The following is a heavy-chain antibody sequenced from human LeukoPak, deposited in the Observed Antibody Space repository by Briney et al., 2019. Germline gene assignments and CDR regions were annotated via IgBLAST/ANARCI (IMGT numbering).Heavy chain of an antibody. CDR2: IYPGDSDT. D-gene: IGHD2-15*01. CDR1: GYSFTTFW. V-gene: IGHV5-51*01. J-gene: IGHJ4*02. CDR3: ARRGPVAENGYYFDS. Sequence: GESLKISCKGSGYSFTTFWIGWVRQMPGKGLEWMEIIYPGDSDTRYGPSFQGQVTISVDRSISTAYLKWSSLKASDTAIYYCARRGPVAENGYYFDSWGQGTLVTVSP.